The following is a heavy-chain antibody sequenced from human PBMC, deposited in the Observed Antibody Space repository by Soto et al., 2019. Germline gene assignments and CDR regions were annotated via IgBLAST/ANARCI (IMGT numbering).Heavy chain of an antibody. CDR3: ARGPGWDDFWSGNYY. CDR1: GGSFSGYY. J-gene: IGHJ4*02. V-gene: IGHV4-34*01. Sequence: QVQLQQWGAGLLKPSETLSLTCAVYGGSFSGYYWSWIRQPPGKGLEWIGEINHSGSTNYNPSLKSRVTISVDTSKNQFSLKLSSVTAADTAVYYCARGPGWDDFWSGNYYWGQGTLVTVSS. D-gene: IGHD3-3*01. CDR2: INHSGST.